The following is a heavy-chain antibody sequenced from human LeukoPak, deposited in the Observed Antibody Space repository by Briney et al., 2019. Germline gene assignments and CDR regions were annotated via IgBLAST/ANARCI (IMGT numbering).Heavy chain of an antibody. J-gene: IGHJ3*02. D-gene: IGHD3-9*01. CDR3: ARDPYYDILTGYPGAFDI. Sequence: GGSLRLSCAASGFTFSNFGMHWVRQAPGKGLEWVSVIYSGGSTYYADSVKGRFTISRDNSKNTLYLQMNSLRAEDTAVYYCARDPYYDILTGYPGAFDIWGQGTMVTVSS. CDR1: GFTFSNFG. CDR2: IYSGGST. V-gene: IGHV3-53*01.